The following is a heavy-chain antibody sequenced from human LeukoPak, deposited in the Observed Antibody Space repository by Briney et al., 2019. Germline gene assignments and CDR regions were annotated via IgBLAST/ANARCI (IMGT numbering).Heavy chain of an antibody. Sequence: GGSLRLPCAASGFKFSDHYIDWVRQAPGKGLEWVGRSRNKASSYTTEYAASVEGRFTISRDVSESSLYLQMNSLRAEDTAVYYCARESYIAAAGTRNFGYWGQGTLVTVSS. CDR1: GFKFSDHY. V-gene: IGHV3-72*01. D-gene: IGHD6-13*01. CDR3: ARESYIAAAGTRNFGY. J-gene: IGHJ4*02. CDR2: SRNKASSYTT.